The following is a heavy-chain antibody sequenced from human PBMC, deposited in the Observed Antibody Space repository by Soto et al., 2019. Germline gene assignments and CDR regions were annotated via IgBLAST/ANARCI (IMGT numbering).Heavy chain of an antibody. V-gene: IGHV1-69*02. Sequence: SVKVSCKASGGTFSSYTISWVRQAPGQGLEWMGRIIPILGIANYAQKFQGRVTITADKSTSTAYMELSSLRSEDTAVYYCRMARDRLFFDYWGQGTLVTVSS. CDR3: RMARDRLFFDY. D-gene: IGHD2-21*01. CDR2: IIPILGIA. CDR1: GGTFSSYT. J-gene: IGHJ4*02.